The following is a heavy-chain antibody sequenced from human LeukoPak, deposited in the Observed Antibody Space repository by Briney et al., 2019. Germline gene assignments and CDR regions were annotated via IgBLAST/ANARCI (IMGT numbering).Heavy chain of an antibody. D-gene: IGHD4-17*01. Sequence: ASVKVSCKVSGYTLTELSMHWVRQAPGKGLEWMGGFDPEDGETIYALKFQGRVTMTEDTSTDTAYMELSSLRSEDTAVYYCATGLRGGYNWFDPWGQGTLVTVSS. V-gene: IGHV1-24*01. CDR2: FDPEDGET. CDR1: GYTLTELS. CDR3: ATGLRGGYNWFDP. J-gene: IGHJ5*02.